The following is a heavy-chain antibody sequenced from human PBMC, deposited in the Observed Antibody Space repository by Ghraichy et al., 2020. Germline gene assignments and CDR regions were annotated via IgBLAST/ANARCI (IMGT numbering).Heavy chain of an antibody. CDR2: ISGSGGTT. J-gene: IGHJ4*02. V-gene: IGHV3-23*01. Sequence: LSLTCAASGFPFGSYAMRWVRQAPGEGLEWVSAISGSGGTTYYADSVKGRFTISRDNSKNTLYLQMNSLRAEDTAVYYCAKVAAISGTYYFDYWGQGTLVTVSS. CDR3: AKVAAISGTYYFDY. D-gene: IGHD1-26*01. CDR1: GFPFGSYA.